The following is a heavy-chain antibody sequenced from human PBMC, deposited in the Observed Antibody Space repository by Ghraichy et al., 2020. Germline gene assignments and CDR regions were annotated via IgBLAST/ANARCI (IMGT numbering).Heavy chain of an antibody. CDR3: ARGMDTAIISFFDY. J-gene: IGHJ4*02. Sequence: ALVKVSCKASGYTFTAYHLHWVRQAPGQGLEWMGRINPDSGGANYAQNFQARVTMTRDTSISTAYMELSRLKSDDTAVYYCARGMDTAIISFFDYWGQGSLVTVSS. CDR2: INPDSGGA. V-gene: IGHV1-2*06. CDR1: GYTFTAYH. D-gene: IGHD5-18*01.